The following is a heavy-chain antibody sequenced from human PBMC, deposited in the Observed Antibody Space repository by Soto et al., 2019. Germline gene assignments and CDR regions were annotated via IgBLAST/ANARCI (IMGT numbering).Heavy chain of an antibody. D-gene: IGHD2-15*01. Sequence: SETLSLTCTVSGGSISSYYWSWIRQPPGKGLEWIGYIYYSGSTNYNPSLKSRVTISVDTSKNQFSLKLSSVTAADTAVYYCARDIGLRNWFDPWGQGTLVTVS. CDR3: ARDIGLRNWFDP. V-gene: IGHV4-59*01. CDR2: IYYSGST. CDR1: GGSISSYY. J-gene: IGHJ5*02.